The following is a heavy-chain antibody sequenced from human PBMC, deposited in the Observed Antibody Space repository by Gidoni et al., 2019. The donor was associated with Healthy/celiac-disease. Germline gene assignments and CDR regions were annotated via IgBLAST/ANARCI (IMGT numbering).Heavy chain of an antibody. D-gene: IGHD3-22*01. CDR3: AREYYYDSSGYSDSYYYYGMDV. V-gene: IGHV3-53*01. CDR2: IYSGGST. CDR1: GFTVISNY. Sequence: EVQLVESGGGLIQPGASLRLSCAASGFTVISNYLSWVRQASGQGLEWVSFIYSGGSTYYAASVSGRFTISRDNSKNTLYLQMNSLRAEDTAVYYCAREYYYDSSGYSDSYYYYGMDVWGQGTTVTVSS. J-gene: IGHJ6*02.